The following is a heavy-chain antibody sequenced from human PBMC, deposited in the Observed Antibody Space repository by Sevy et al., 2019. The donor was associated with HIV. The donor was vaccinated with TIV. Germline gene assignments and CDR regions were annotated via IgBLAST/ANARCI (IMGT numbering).Heavy chain of an antibody. CDR1: GLIFSDYY. CDR2: ISSTSGSDI. D-gene: IGHD2-15*01. Sequence: GGSLRLSCAASGLIFSDYYMNWIRQAPGKGLEWVSYISSTSGSDIYYADSVKGRFTISRDNAKNSLYLQMNSLRAEDTAVYYCAREAIVSPDAFDIWGQGTMVTVSS. CDR3: AREAIVSPDAFDI. J-gene: IGHJ3*02. V-gene: IGHV3-11*01.